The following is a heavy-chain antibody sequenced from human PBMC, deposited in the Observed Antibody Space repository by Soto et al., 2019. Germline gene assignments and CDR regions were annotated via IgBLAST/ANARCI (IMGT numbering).Heavy chain of an antibody. CDR1: GYTLTELS. CDR3: ATGIAAAPTFDY. CDR2: FDPEDGET. Sequence: ASVKVSCKVSGYTLTELSMHWVRQAPGKGLEWMGGFDPEDGETIYAQKFQGRVTMTEDTSTDTAYMELSSLRSEDTAVCYCATGIAAAPTFDYWGQGTLVTVSS. D-gene: IGHD6-13*01. J-gene: IGHJ4*02. V-gene: IGHV1-24*01.